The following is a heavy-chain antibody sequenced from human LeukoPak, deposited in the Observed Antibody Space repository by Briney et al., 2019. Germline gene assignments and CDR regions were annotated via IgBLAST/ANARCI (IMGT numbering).Heavy chain of an antibody. CDR1: GGTFSSYA. V-gene: IGHV1-69*13. Sequence: SVKVSCKASGGTFSSYAISWVRQAPGQGLEWMGGFDPEDGETFYAQKFQGRVTITADESTSTAYMDLRSLRSDDTAVYYCARDDTRVASDWYFDLWGRGTLVTVSS. CDR3: ARDDTRVASDWYFDL. D-gene: IGHD4-23*01. J-gene: IGHJ2*01. CDR2: FDPEDGET.